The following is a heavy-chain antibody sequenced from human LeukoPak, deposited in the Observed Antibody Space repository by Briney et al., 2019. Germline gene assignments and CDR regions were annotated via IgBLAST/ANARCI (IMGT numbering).Heavy chain of an antibody. CDR2: IKQDGSEK. J-gene: IGHJ6*03. Sequence: GGSLRLSCAASGFTLSSYWMSWVRQAPGKGLKGVPDIKQDGSEKYYVDSVKGRFTISRDNAKKSLYLQMNSLRVEDTAVYYCARDGPPYYYYYMDVWGKGTTVTVS. CDR1: GFTLSSYW. V-gene: IGHV3-7*01. D-gene: IGHD3/OR15-3a*01. CDR3: ARDGPPYYYYYMDV.